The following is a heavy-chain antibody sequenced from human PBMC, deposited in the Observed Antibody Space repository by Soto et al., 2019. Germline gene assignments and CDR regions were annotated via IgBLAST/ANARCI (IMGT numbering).Heavy chain of an antibody. V-gene: IGHV1-3*01. D-gene: IGHD3-16*01. J-gene: IGHJ6*02. Sequence: GASVKVSCKASGYTFTSYAMHWVRQAPGQRLEWMGWINAGNGNTKYSQKFQGRVTITRDTSASTAYMELSSLRSEDTAVYYCAAGGVTNYYYYGMDVWGQGTTVTVSS. CDR1: GYTFTSYA. CDR3: AAGGVTNYYYYGMDV. CDR2: INAGNGNT.